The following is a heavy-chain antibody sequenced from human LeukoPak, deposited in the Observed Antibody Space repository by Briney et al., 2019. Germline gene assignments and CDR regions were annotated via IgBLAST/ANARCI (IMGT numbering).Heavy chain of an antibody. V-gene: IGHV3-7*03. CDR1: GFTFSNYW. CDR3: ARRNAMDV. CDR2: INRDGSER. J-gene: IGHJ6*02. Sequence: GGSLRLSCAASGFTFSNYWMTWVRQAPGKGREGVANINRDGSERYYVDSVKGRFTISRDDAKSSLYLQMNSLRAEDTAVYYCARRNAMDVWGQGTTVIVFS.